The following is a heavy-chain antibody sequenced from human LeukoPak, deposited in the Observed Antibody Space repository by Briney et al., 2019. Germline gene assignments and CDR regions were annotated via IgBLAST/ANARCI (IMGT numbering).Heavy chain of an antibody. V-gene: IGHV1-69*02. CDR3: ASASSGGSVYYMDV. D-gene: IGHD2-15*01. CDR1: GGTFSSYT. CDR2: IIPILGIA. J-gene: IGHJ6*03. Sequence: SVEVSCKASGGTFSSYTISWVRQAPGQGLEWMGRIIPILGIANYAQKFQGRVTITADKSTSTAYMELSSLRSEDTAVYYCASASSGGSVYYMDVWGKGTTVTVSS.